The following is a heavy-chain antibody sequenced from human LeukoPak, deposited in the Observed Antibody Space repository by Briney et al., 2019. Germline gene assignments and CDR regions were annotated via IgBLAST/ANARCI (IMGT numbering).Heavy chain of an antibody. D-gene: IGHD1-26*01. V-gene: IGHV3-30*18. CDR2: ISYDGNNK. J-gene: IGHJ4*02. CDR3: AKDLGGSYYGPFDY. Sequence: PGRSLRLSCAASGFTFSSYGMHWVRQAPGKGLEWVAVISYDGNNKYYADSVKGRFTISRDNPKNTLYLQMNSLRAEDTAVYYCAKDLGGSYYGPFDYWGQGTLVTVSS. CDR1: GFTFSSYG.